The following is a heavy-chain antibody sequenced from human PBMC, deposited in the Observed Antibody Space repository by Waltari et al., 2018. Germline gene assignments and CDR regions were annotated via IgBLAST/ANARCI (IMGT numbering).Heavy chain of an antibody. CDR1: GFTFSSYA. D-gene: IGHD5-12*01. CDR3: ARGGRWLQLSRGYFDY. Sequence: QVQLVESGGGVVQPGRSLRLSCAASGFTFSSYAMHWVRQAPGKGLEWVAVISYDGSNKYYADSVKGRFTISRDNSKNTLYLQMNSLRAEDTAVYYCARGGRWLQLSRGYFDYWGQGTLVTVSS. V-gene: IGHV3-30-3*01. CDR2: ISYDGSNK. J-gene: IGHJ4*02.